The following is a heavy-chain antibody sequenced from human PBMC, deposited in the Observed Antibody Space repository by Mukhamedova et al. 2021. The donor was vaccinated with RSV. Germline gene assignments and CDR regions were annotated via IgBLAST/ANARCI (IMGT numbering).Heavy chain of an antibody. D-gene: IGHD3-10*01. CDR3: ARVPKATAGRGIAF. CDR2: DGIET. J-gene: IGHJ4*02. V-gene: IGHV3-74*01. Sequence: DGIETTYADSVKGRFIISRDNAKNTLYLQLNSLSAEDTAVYYCARVPKATAGRGIAFWGQGTQVTVSS.